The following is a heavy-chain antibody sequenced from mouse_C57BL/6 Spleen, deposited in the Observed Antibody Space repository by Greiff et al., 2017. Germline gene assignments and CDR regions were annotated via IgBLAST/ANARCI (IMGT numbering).Heavy chain of an antibody. CDR3: ARQGSGKGRYFYY. V-gene: IGHV5-12*01. D-gene: IGHD4-1*01. CDR1: GFTFSDYY. Sequence: EVKLVESGGGLVQPGGSLKLSCAASGFTFSDYYMYWVRQTPEKRLEWVAYISNGGGSTYYPDTGKGRFTISRDKATNTLYLQMSRLKSEDTAMYYCARQGSGKGRYFYYWGQGTTLTVSS. CDR2: ISNGGGST. J-gene: IGHJ2*01.